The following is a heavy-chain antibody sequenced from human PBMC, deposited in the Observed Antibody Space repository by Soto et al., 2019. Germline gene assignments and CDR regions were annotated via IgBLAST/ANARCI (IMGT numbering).Heavy chain of an antibody. CDR2: ISAYNGNT. Sequence: GASVKVSCKASGNTFAGYVINWLRPAPGQGIEWMGWISAYNGNTNYAQKLQGRVTMTTDTSTSTAYMELRSLRSDDTAVYYCARVSTLRNLLDPWGQVTMDTVSS. V-gene: IGHV1-18*04. CDR1: GNTFAGYV. CDR3: ARVSTLRNLLDP. J-gene: IGHJ5*02.